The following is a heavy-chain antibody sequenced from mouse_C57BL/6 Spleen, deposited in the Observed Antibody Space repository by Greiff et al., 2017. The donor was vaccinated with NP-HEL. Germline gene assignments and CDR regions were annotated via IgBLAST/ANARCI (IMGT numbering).Heavy chain of an antibody. V-gene: IGHV1-82*01. CDR1: GYAFSSSW. D-gene: IGHD4-1*01. Sequence: VQLQESGPELVKPGASVKISCKASGYAFSSSWMNWVKQRPGKGLEWIGRIYPGDGDTNYNGKFKGKATLTADKSSSTAYMQLSSLTSEDSAVYFCARDWDGPFDYGGQGTTLTVSS. CDR2: IYPGDGDT. CDR3: ARDWDGPFDY. J-gene: IGHJ2*01.